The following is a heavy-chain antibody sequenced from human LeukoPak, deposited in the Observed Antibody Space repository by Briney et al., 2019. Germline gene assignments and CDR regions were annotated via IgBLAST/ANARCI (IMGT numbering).Heavy chain of an antibody. CDR2: INHSGST. CDR3: ARDRLAPGYYDS. Sequence: SETLSLTCAVYGGSFSGYYWSWIRQPPGKGLEWIGEINHSGSTNYNPSLKSRVTISVDASKNQFSLKLSSVTAADTAVYYCARDRLAPGYYDSWGQGTLVTVSS. D-gene: IGHD3-22*01. CDR1: GGSFSGYY. V-gene: IGHV4-34*01. J-gene: IGHJ4*02.